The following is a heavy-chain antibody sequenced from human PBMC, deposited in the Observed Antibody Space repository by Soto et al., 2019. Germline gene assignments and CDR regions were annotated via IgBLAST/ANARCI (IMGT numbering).Heavy chain of an antibody. V-gene: IGHV3-30-3*01. J-gene: IGHJ6*02. D-gene: IGHD3-3*01. CDR1: GFTFSSYA. CDR3: AREGIFWSGYFSLDV. Sequence: PGGSLRLSCAASGFTFSSYAMHWVRQAPGKGLEWVAVISYDGSNKYYADSVKGRFTISRDNSKNTLYLQMNSLRAEDTAVYYCAREGIFWSGYFSLDVWGQGTTVTVSS. CDR2: ISYDGSNK.